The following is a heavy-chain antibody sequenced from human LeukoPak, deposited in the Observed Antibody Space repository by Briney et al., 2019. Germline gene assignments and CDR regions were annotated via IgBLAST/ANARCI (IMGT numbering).Heavy chain of an antibody. J-gene: IGHJ4*02. Sequence: GASVKVSCKVSGYTLTELSMHWVRQAPGKGLEWMGGFDPEDGETIYAQKFQGRVTMTEDTSTDTAYMELSRLRSDDTAVYYCARGGLRYCSSTSCYHFDYWGQGTLVTVSS. CDR2: FDPEDGET. V-gene: IGHV1-24*01. CDR3: ARGGLRYCSSTSCYHFDY. CDR1: GYTLTELS. D-gene: IGHD2-2*01.